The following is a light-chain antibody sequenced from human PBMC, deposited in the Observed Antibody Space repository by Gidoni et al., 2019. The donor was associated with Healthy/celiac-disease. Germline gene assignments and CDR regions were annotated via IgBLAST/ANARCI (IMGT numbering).Light chain of an antibody. CDR2: KAS. Sequence: DIHMTQSPSTLSASVGDRVTITCRASQSISSWLAWYQQKPGKPTKLLIYKASSLESGVPSRFSGSGSGTEFTLTISSLQPDDFATYYCQQYNSYPWTFGQGTKVEIK. J-gene: IGKJ1*01. CDR1: QSISSW. V-gene: IGKV1-5*03. CDR3: QQYNSYPWT.